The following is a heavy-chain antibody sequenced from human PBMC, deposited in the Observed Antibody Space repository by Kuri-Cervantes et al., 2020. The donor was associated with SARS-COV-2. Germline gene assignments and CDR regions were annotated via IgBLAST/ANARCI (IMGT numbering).Heavy chain of an antibody. Sequence: GSLRLSCTVSGGSISSSSYYRGWIRQPPGKGLEWIGSIYYSGSTNYNPSLKSRVTISVDTSKNQFSLRLSSVTAADTAVYYCARDKDGSGSLWFDPWGQGTLVTVSS. D-gene: IGHD3-10*01. V-gene: IGHV4-39*07. CDR2: IYYSGST. CDR1: GGSISSSSYY. J-gene: IGHJ5*02. CDR3: ARDKDGSGSLWFDP.